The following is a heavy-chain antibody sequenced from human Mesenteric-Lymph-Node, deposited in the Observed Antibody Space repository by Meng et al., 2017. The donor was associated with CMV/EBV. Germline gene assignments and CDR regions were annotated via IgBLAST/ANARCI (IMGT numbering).Heavy chain of an antibody. J-gene: IGHJ5*01. Sequence: SGGSISSGGHYWNWIRQHPGKGLEWIGYIYHSGSTSYYTPSLKSRVIISVDTSENQFSLKLTSVTAADTAVYFCARKAIFGGVLDSWGQGVLVTVSS. V-gene: IGHV4-31*02. CDR1: GGSISSGGHY. CDR3: ARKAIFGGVLDS. CDR2: IYHSGST. D-gene: IGHD3-3*01.